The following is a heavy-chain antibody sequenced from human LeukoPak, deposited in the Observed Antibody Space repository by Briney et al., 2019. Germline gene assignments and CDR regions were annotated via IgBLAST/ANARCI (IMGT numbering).Heavy chain of an antibody. D-gene: IGHD6-19*01. CDR3: ARAHSSGWGR. CDR2: ISGSGGST. Sequence: GGSLRLSCAASGFTFSSYGMSWVRQAPGKGLEWVSAISGSGGSTYYADSVKGRFTISRDNSKNTLYLQMNSLRAEDTAVYYCARAHSSGWGRWGQGTLVTVPS. J-gene: IGHJ4*02. CDR1: GFTFSSYG. V-gene: IGHV3-23*01.